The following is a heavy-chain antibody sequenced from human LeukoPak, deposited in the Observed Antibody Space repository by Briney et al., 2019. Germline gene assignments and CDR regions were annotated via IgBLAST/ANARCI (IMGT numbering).Heavy chain of an antibody. CDR1: GGTFSSYA. Sequence: ASVKVSCKASGGTFSSYAISWVRQAPGQGLEWMGRITPIFGTANYAQKFQGRVTITTDESTSTAYMELSSLRSEDTAVYYCARDRIQLWLRGDAFDIWGQGTMVTVSS. V-gene: IGHV1-69*05. J-gene: IGHJ3*02. CDR3: ARDRIQLWLRGDAFDI. D-gene: IGHD5-18*01. CDR2: ITPIFGTA.